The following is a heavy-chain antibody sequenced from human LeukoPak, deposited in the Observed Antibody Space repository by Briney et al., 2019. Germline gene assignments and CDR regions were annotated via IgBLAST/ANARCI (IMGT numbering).Heavy chain of an antibody. D-gene: IGHD3-10*01. CDR2: IYPGDSDT. CDR3: ARAPGTDDAFDI. J-gene: IGHJ3*02. Sequence: GESLKIPCKGSGYRFATYWIGWVRQMPGRGLEWMGIIYPGDSDTRYSPSFQGQVTISADKSISTAYLQWSSLKASDTAIYYCARAPGTDDAFDIWGQGTLVTVSS. CDR1: GYRFATYW. V-gene: IGHV5-51*01.